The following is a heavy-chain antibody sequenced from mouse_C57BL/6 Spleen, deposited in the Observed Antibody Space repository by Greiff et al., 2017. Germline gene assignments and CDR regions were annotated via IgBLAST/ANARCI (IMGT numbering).Heavy chain of an antibody. J-gene: IGHJ3*01. CDR3: AKVGDGYYEMAY. CDR2: IYPGSGST. D-gene: IGHD2-3*01. V-gene: IGHV1-55*01. Sequence: QVQLQQPGAELVKPGASVKMSCKASGYTFTSYWITWVKRRPGQGLEWIGDIYPGSGSTNYNEKFKSKATLTVDTSSSTAYMQLSSLTSEDSAVYYCAKVGDGYYEMAYWGQGTLVTVSA. CDR1: GYTFTSYW.